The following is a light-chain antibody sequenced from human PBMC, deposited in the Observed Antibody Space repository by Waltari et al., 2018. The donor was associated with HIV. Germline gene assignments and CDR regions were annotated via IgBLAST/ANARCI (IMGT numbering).Light chain of an antibody. CDR3: SSYTSSNTWV. V-gene: IGLV2-14*03. CDR1: SSDVGGYDY. Sequence: QSALTQPASVSGSPGQSITISCTGTSSDVGGYDYVSWYQHHPGKAPKLMSYDVSKRPSGVSNRFSGSKSGNTASLTISGLQAEDEADYFCSSYTSSNTWVFGGGTKLTVL. CDR2: DVS. J-gene: IGLJ3*02.